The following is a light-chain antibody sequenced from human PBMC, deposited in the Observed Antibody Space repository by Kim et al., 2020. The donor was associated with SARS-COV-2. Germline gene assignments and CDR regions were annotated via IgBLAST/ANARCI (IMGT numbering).Light chain of an antibody. Sequence: EVVLTQSPATLSLSPGERATLSRRASQSVSSSLAWYQQKSGQAPRLLIYDASNRATGIPARFSGSGSGTDFTLTISSLEPEDFAVYYCQHINSFGGGTKVDIK. J-gene: IGKJ4*01. CDR3: QHINS. V-gene: IGKV3-11*01. CDR2: DAS. CDR1: QSVSSS.